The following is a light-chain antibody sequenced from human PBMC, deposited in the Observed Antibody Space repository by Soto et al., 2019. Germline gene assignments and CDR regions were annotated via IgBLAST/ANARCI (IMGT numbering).Light chain of an antibody. CDR2: GNS. CDR3: QSYDSSLSGCVV. J-gene: IGLJ2*01. V-gene: IGLV1-40*01. Sequence: QSVLTQPPSVSGAPGQRVTISCTGSSSNIGAGYDVHWYQQLPGTAPKLLIYGNSNRPSGVPDRFSDSKSGTSASLAITGLQAEDEADYYCQSYDSSLSGCVVFGGGTKLTVL. CDR1: SSNIGAGYD.